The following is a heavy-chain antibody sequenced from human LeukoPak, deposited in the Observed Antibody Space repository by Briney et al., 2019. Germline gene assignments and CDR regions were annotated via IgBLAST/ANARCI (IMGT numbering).Heavy chain of an antibody. Sequence: SETLSLTCTVSGGSISSSSYYWGWIRQPPGKGLEWIGSIYYSGSTYYNPSLKSRVTISVDTSKNQFSLKLSSVTAADTAVYYCARDKDYFDSGGAFDIWGQGTMVTVSS. CDR3: ARDKDYFDSGGAFDI. CDR1: GGSISSSSYY. J-gene: IGHJ3*02. CDR2: IYYSGST. V-gene: IGHV4-39*07. D-gene: IGHD3-22*01.